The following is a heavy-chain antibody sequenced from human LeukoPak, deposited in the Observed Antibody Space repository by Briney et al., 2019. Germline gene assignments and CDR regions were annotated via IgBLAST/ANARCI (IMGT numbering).Heavy chain of an antibody. CDR2: ISAYNGNT. J-gene: IGHJ6*03. V-gene: IGHV1-18*01. D-gene: IGHD6-13*01. Sequence: GASVKVSCKASGYTFTSYGISWVRQAPGQGLEWMGWISAYNGNTNYAQKLQGRVTMTTDTSTSTAYMGLRSLRSDDTAVYYCARVTAAAKSKFYYYYMDVWGKGTTVTVSS. CDR1: GYTFTSYG. CDR3: ARVTAAAKSKFYYYYMDV.